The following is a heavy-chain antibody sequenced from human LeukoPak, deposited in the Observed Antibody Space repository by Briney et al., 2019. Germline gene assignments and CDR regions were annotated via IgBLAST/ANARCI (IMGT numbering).Heavy chain of an antibody. J-gene: IGHJ4*02. CDR3: ARGRRVERKGSFLDY. Sequence: SETLSLTCTVSGGSISSYYWSWIRQPPGKGLEWIGYIYYSGSTNYNPSLKSRVTISVDTSKNQFSLKLSPVTAADTAVYYCARGRRVERKGSFLDYWGQGTLVTVSS. V-gene: IGHV4-59*01. D-gene: IGHD1-1*01. CDR1: GGSISSYY. CDR2: IYYSGST.